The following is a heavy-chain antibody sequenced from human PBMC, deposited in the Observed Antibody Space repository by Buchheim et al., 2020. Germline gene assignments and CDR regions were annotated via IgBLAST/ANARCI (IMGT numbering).Heavy chain of an antibody. V-gene: IGHV3-48*04. CDR2: ISSSSSSI. D-gene: IGHD2-8*02. J-gene: IGHJ6*02. CDR1: GFTFSSYG. CDR3: AREGYYCTGGRCYKYGIDV. Sequence: EVQLVESGGGLVQPGGSLRLSCAVSGFTFSSYGMNWVRQAPGKGLEWVSYISSSSSSIYYADSVKGRFTISRDNAKNSLYLQMNSLRAEDTAVYYCAREGYYCTGGRCYKYGIDVWGQGT.